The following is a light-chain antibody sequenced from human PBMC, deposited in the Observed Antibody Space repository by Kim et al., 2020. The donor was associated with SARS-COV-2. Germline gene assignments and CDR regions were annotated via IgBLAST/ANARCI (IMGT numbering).Light chain of an antibody. J-gene: IGLJ2*01. CDR1: SSDVGGYNY. V-gene: IGLV2-14*04. Sequence: QSTTISCTGTSSDVGGYNYVSWYQQHPGKAPKLMIYDVSNRPSGVSNRFSGSKSGNTASLTISGLQAEDEADYYCSSYTSSSTEFGGGTKLTVL. CDR2: DVS. CDR3: SSYTSSSTE.